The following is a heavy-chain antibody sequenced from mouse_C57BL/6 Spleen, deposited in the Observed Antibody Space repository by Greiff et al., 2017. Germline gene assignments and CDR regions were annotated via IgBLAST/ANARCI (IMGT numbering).Heavy chain of an antibody. V-gene: IGHV1-12*01. CDR1: GYTFTSYN. CDR2: IYPGNGDT. CDR3: ARARDGIYAMDY. Sequence: LLESGAELVRPGASVKMSCKASGYTFTSYNMHWVKQTPRQGLEWIGAIYPGNGDTSYNQKFKGKATLTVDKSSSTAYMQLSSLTSEDSAVYFCARARDGIYAMDYWGQGTSVTVSS. J-gene: IGHJ4*01. D-gene: IGHD2-1*01.